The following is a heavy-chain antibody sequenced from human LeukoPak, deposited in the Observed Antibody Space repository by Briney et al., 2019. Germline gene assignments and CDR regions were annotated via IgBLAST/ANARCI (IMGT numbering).Heavy chain of an antibody. CDR1: GGSFSGYY. D-gene: IGHD6-13*01. CDR2: INHSGST. J-gene: IGHJ4*02. CDR3: GRRAYSSSCFDF. Sequence: SETLSLTCAVYGGSFSGYYWSWIRQPPGKGLEWIGEINHSGSTNYNPSLKSRVTISVDTSKNQFSLKLNSVTAADTAVYYCGRRAYSSSCFDFWGQGTLVTVSS. V-gene: IGHV4-34*01.